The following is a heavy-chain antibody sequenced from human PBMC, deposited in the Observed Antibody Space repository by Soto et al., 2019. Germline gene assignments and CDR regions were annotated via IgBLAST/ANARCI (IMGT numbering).Heavy chain of an antibody. CDR1: GGSISSGGYS. J-gene: IGHJ6*02. V-gene: IGHV4-30-2*01. D-gene: IGHD4-17*01. CDR2: IYHSGGT. Sequence: SETLSLTCAVSGGSISSGGYSWSWIRQPPGKGLEWIGYIYHSGGTNHNPSLKSRVTISVDTSKNQFSLRLSSVTAADTAAYYCARERGDYTYYGLDVWDQGTTVTVSS. CDR3: ARERGDYTYYGLDV.